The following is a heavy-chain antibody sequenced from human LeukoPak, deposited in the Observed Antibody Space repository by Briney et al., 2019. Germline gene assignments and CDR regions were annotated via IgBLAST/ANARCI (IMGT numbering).Heavy chain of an antibody. CDR1: GGSFSGYY. CDR2: INHSGST. Sequence: SETLSLTCAVYGGSFSGYYWSWIRQPPGKGLEWIGEINHSGSTNYNPSLKSRVTISVDTSKNQFSLKLSSVTAADTAVYYCAGGHDSSGYYFDYWGQGTLVTVSS. V-gene: IGHV4-34*01. J-gene: IGHJ4*02. D-gene: IGHD3-22*01. CDR3: AGGHDSSGYYFDY.